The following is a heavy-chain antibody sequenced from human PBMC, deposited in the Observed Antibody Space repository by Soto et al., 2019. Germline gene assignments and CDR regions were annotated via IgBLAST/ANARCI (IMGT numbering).Heavy chain of an antibody. D-gene: IGHD3-22*01. V-gene: IGHV1-8*01. Sequence: ASVKVSCKASGSTFTSYDINCVRHAPGQGLEWMGWMNPNSGNTGYAQKFQGRVTMTRNTSISTAYMELSSLRSEDTAVYYCARGGYYDSSGARNYHYYGMNVWGQGTTVTVSS. CDR3: ARGGYYDSSGARNYHYYGMNV. CDR1: GSTFTSYD. J-gene: IGHJ6*02. CDR2: MNPNSGNT.